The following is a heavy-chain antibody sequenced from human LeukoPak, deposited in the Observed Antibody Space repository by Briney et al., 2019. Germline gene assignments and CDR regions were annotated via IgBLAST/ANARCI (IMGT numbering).Heavy chain of an antibody. CDR3: ASPSGSYYYFDY. V-gene: IGHV1-8*01. J-gene: IGHJ4*02. CDR1: GYTFTSYD. D-gene: IGHD1-26*01. CDR2: MNPNSGNT. Sequence: ASVKVPCKASGYTFTSYDINWVRQATEQGLEWMGWMNPNSGNTGYAQKFQGRVTMTRNTSISTAYMELSSLRSEDTAVYYCASPSGSYYYFDYWGQGTLVTVSS.